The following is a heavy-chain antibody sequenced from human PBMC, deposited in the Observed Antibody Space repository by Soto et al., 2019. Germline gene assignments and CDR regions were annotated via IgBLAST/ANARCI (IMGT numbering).Heavy chain of an antibody. J-gene: IGHJ4*02. D-gene: IGHD3-10*01. V-gene: IGHV3-9*01. CDR2: ISWNSGSI. Sequence: EVQLVESGGGLVQPGRSLRISCAASGFTFDDYAMHWVRQAPGKGLEWVSGISWNSGSIGYADSVKGRFTISRDNAKNSLYLQMNSLRAEDTALYYCAKDTRGSYYIGYFDYWGQGTLVTGSS. CDR3: AKDTRGSYYIGYFDY. CDR1: GFTFDDYA.